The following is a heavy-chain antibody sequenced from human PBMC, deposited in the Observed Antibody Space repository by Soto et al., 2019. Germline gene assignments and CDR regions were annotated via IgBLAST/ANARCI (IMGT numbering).Heavy chain of an antibody. D-gene: IGHD6-19*01. CDR2: INHSGST. J-gene: IGHJ6*02. CDR1: GGSFSGYY. Sequence: QVQLQQWGAGLLKPSETLSLTCAVYGGSFSGYYWSWIRQPPGKGLEWIGEINHSGSTNYNPSLKSRVTISVDTAKNQFSLKLSSVTAADTAVYYCARHRSPRSGWRTRYGMDVWGQGTTVTVSS. CDR3: ARHRSPRSGWRTRYGMDV. V-gene: IGHV4-34*01.